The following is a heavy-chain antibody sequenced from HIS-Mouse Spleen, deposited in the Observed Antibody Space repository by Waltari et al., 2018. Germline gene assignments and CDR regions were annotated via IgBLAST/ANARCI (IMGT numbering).Heavy chain of an antibody. CDR2: IYYSGST. D-gene: IGHD3-10*01. CDR3: ARTRGYWYFDL. CDR1: GGSISSSSYY. V-gene: IGHV4-39*01. Sequence: QLQLQESGPGLVKPSETLSPTCTVSGGSISSSSYYWGWIRQPPGKGLEWIGSIYYSGSTYYNPSLKSRVTISVDTSKNQFSLKLSSVTAADTAVYYCARTRGYWYFDLWGRGTLVTVSS. J-gene: IGHJ2*01.